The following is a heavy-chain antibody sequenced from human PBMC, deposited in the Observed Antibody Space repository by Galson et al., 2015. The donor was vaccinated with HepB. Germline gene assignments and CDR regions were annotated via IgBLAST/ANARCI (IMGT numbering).Heavy chain of an antibody. J-gene: IGHJ3*02. Sequence: SGAEVKKPGESLKISCKGSGYSFTSYWIGWVRQMPGKGLEWMGIIYPGDSDTRYSPSFQGQVTISADKSISTAYLQWSSLKASDTAMYYCAKLRLSGSYFDAFDIWGQGTMVTVSS. V-gene: IGHV5-51*03. CDR2: IYPGDSDT. CDR3: AKLRLSGSYFDAFDI. D-gene: IGHD1-26*01. CDR1: GYSFTSYW.